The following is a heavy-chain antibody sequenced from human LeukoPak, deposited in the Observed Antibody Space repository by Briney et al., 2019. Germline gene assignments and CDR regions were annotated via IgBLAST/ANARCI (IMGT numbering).Heavy chain of an antibody. J-gene: IGHJ6*02. D-gene: IGHD5-18*01. CDR3: ARVEGYSYDTYYYYYGMDV. CDR2: IWYDGSNK. CDR1: GFTFSSYG. V-gene: IGHV3-33*01. Sequence: GRSLRLSCAASGFTFSSYGMHWVRQAPGKGLEWVAVIWYDGSNKYYADSVKGRFTISRDNSKNTLYLQMNSLRAEDTAVYYCARVEGYSYDTYYYYYGMDVWGQGTTVTVSS.